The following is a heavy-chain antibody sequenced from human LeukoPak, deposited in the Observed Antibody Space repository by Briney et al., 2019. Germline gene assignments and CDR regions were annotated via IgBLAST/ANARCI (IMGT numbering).Heavy chain of an antibody. D-gene: IGHD3-22*01. CDR3: ARGDYDSSGYYFWFDP. J-gene: IGHJ5*02. CDR2: IYYSGST. V-gene: IGHV4-59*08. CDR1: GGSISGYY. Sequence: PSETLSLTCTVSGGSISGYYWTWIRQPPGKGLQWIGYIYYSGSTNYNPSLKSRVSVSLDTSKNQFSLKLSSVTAADTAVYYCARGDYDSSGYYFWFDPWGQGTLVTVSS.